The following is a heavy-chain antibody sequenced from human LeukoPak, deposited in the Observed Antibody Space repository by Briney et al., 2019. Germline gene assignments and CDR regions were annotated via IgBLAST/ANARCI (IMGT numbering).Heavy chain of an antibody. CDR2: IIPIFGTA. J-gene: IGHJ6*02. V-gene: IGHV1-69*13. Sequence: ASVKVSCKASGGTFISYAISWVRQAPGQGLEWMGGIIPIFGTANYAQKFQGRVTITADESTSTAYMELSSLRSEDTAVYYCARETSSSWYSPYYYYYGMDVWGQGTTVTVSS. CDR3: ARETSSSWYSPYYYYYGMDV. CDR1: GGTFISYA. D-gene: IGHD6-13*01.